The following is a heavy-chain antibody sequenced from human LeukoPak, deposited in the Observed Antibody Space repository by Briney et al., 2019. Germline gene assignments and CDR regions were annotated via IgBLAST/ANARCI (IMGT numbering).Heavy chain of an antibody. CDR1: GGSISSYY. D-gene: IGHD2-8*02. J-gene: IGHJ4*02. CDR2: IYYSGST. CDR3: AGHHPRNTVDF. V-gene: IGHV4-59*08. Sequence: SETLSLTCTVSGGSISSYYWSWIRQPPGKGLEWIGYIYYSGSTNYSPSLKSRVTISLDTSKNQFSLKLSSVTAADTAVYYCAGHHPRNTVDFWGQGTLVTVSS.